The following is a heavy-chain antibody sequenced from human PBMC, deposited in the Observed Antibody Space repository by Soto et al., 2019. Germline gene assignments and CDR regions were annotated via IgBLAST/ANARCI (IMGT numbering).Heavy chain of an antibody. CDR3: ARDSLLCSGGSCGLDY. V-gene: IGHV4-31*03. CDR1: GGSISSGGYY. J-gene: IGHJ4*02. CDR2: IYYSGST. D-gene: IGHD2-15*01. Sequence: SETLSLTCTVSGGSISSGGYYWSWIRQHPGKGLEWIGYIYYSGSTYYNPSLKSRVTISVDTSKNQFSLKLSSVTAADTAVYYCARDSLLCSGGSCGLDYWGQGTLVTVSS.